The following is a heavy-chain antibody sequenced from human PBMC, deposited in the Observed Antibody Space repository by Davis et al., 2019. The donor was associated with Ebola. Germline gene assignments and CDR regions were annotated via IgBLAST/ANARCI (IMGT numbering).Heavy chain of an antibody. D-gene: IGHD4-17*01. V-gene: IGHV1-69*13. CDR2: IIPIFGTA. CDR3: ARDLPYYGDYSFDI. Sequence: SVKVSCKASGGTFSSYAISWVRQAPGQGLEWMGGIIPIFGTANYAQKFQGRVTITADESTSTAYIELSSLRSEYTAVYYCARDLPYYGDYSFDIWGQGTMVTVSS. CDR1: GGTFSSYA. J-gene: IGHJ3*02.